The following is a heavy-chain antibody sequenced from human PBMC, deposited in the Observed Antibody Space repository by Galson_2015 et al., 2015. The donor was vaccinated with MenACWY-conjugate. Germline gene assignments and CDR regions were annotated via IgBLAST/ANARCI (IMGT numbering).Heavy chain of an antibody. CDR1: GFTFSGSA. CDR2: IRSKANSYAT. CDR3: TRRIDGDYRLRRYGMDV. D-gene: IGHD4-17*01. V-gene: IGHV3-73*01. J-gene: IGHJ6*02. Sequence: SLRLSCAASGFTFSGSAMHWVRQASGKGLEWVGRIRSKANSYATAYAASVKGRFTISRDDSKNTAYPQMNSLKTEDTAVYYCTRRIDGDYRLRRYGMDVWGQGTTVTVSS.